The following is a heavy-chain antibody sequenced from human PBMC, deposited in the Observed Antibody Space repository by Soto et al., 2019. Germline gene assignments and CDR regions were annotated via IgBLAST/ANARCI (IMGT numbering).Heavy chain of an antibody. CDR1: NYPFTSYG. CDR2: ISSYNNNA. Sequence: VASVKVSCKASNYPFTSYGFAWVRQAPGHGLQWLGRISSYNNNADYAQEFQGRITMTTDTSTTTAVMELRSLTSDDTGVYYCARDSNPFGVVTRSPEKQKYGMDVWGQGTTVTVSS. CDR3: ARDSNPFGVVTRSPEKQKYGMDV. V-gene: IGHV1-18*01. J-gene: IGHJ6*02. D-gene: IGHD3-3*01.